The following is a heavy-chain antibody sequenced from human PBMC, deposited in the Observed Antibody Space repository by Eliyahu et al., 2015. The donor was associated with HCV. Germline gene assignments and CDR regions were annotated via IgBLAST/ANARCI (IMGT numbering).Heavy chain of an antibody. Sequence: QAQLVQSGSELKKPGASVKVSCKASGYSFTSYGISWVRQAPGQGPEWMGWISPYSGNTNHAQNLQGRVTLTTDTSTSTAYMELRSLTSDDTAMYYCARTQGYCSSPACYPRFDSWGQGTLVTVSS. D-gene: IGHD2-2*01. J-gene: IGHJ5*01. CDR2: ISPYSGNT. CDR1: GYSFTSYG. CDR3: ARTQGYCSSPACYPRFDS. V-gene: IGHV1-18*01.